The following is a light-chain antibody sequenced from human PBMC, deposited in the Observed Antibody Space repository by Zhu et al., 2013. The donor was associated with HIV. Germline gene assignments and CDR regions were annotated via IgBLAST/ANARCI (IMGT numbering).Light chain of an antibody. Sequence: QSALTQPASVSGSPGQSITISCTGTSSDVGGYNYVSWYQQHPGKAPKLMIYEVSTRPSGTSNRFSGSKFGNTASLTISGLQAEDEADYYCSSYTSTSSRVFGTGTKVTVL. CDR1: SSDVGGYNY. CDR2: EVS. V-gene: IGLV2-14*01. CDR3: SSYTSTSSRV. J-gene: IGLJ1*01.